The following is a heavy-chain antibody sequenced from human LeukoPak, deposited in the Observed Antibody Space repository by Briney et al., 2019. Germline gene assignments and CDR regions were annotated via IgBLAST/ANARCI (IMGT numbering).Heavy chain of an antibody. J-gene: IGHJ3*02. V-gene: IGHV3-48*03. Sequence: AGGSLRLSCAASGFTFSSYEMNWVRQAPGKGLEWVSYISSSGSTIYYADSVKGRFTISRDNAKNSLYLQMNSLRAEDTAVYYCARDLEYYDYVWGSYAFDIWGQGTMVTVSS. CDR2: ISSSGSTI. D-gene: IGHD3-16*01. CDR3: ARDLEYYDYVWGSYAFDI. CDR1: GFTFSSYE.